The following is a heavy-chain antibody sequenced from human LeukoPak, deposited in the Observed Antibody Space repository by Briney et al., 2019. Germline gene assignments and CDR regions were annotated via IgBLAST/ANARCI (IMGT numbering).Heavy chain of an antibody. V-gene: IGHV3-21*01. CDR1: GFTFSSYS. Sequence: GGSLRLSCAASGFTFSSYSMNWVRQAPGKGLEWVSSISTSSSYIYYADSVKGRFTISRDNAKNSLYLQMNSLRAEDTAVYYCARGLWFGGLGYDYWGQGTLVTVSS. CDR2: ISTSSSYI. D-gene: IGHD3-10*01. J-gene: IGHJ4*02. CDR3: ARGLWFGGLGYDY.